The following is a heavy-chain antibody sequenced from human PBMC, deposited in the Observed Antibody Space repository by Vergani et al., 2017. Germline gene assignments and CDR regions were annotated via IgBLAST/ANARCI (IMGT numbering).Heavy chain of an antibody. CDR3: ARDRADYYDSSGYYYRRFDP. Sequence: QVQLQESGPGLVKPSQTLSLTCTVSGGSISSYYWSWIRQPPGKGLEWIGYIYSSGGTNYNPSLKSRVTISVDTSKNQFSLKLSSVTDADTAVYYCARDRADYYDSSGYYYRRFDPWGQGTLVTGSS. CDR2: IYSSGGT. D-gene: IGHD3-22*01. V-gene: IGHV4-59*01. CDR1: GGSISSYY. J-gene: IGHJ5*02.